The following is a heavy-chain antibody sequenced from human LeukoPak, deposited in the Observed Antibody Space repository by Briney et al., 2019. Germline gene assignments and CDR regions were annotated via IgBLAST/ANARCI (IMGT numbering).Heavy chain of an antibody. CDR2: IKQDGSEK. D-gene: IGHD2-15*01. J-gene: IGHJ4*02. CDR1: GFTFSSYW. V-gene: IGHV3-7*03. Sequence: PGGSLRLSCAASGFTFSSYWMSWVRQAPGKGLEWVANIKQDGSEKYYVDSVKGRFTISRDNTKNSLYLQMNSLTAEDTAMYYCARDTSCSGGSCKIYWGQGALVTVSS. CDR3: ARDTSCSGGSCKIY.